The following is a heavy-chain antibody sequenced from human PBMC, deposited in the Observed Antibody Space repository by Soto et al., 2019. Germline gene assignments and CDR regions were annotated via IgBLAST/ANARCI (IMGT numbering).Heavy chain of an antibody. Sequence: SVKVSCKASGYTFTSDYIHWGRKTPRQGFEWMGIINPSAGRTSYAQKFQGRVTMTRDTSTSTVYMELSSLISEDTAVYYCARGGQCSTSSWGNWFDPWGQGTLVTVSS. CDR1: GYTFTSDY. V-gene: IGHV1-46*01. J-gene: IGHJ5*02. D-gene: IGHD6-6*01. CDR2: INPSAGRT. CDR3: ARGGQCSTSSWGNWFDP.